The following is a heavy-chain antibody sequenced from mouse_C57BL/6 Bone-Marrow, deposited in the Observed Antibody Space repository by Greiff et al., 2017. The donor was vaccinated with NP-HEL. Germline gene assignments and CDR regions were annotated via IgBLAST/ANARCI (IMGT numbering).Heavy chain of an antibody. CDR1: GFTFSSYA. V-gene: IGHV5-4*01. CDR3: ARELMVTTGD. J-gene: IGHJ3*01. CDR2: ISDGGSYT. D-gene: IGHD2-2*01. Sequence: EVQLVESGGGLVKPGGSLKLSCAASGFTFSSYAMSWVRQTPEKRLEWVATISDGGSYTYYPDNVKGRFTSSRDNAKNNLYLQMSHLKSEDTAMYYCARELMVTTGDWGQGTLVTVSA.